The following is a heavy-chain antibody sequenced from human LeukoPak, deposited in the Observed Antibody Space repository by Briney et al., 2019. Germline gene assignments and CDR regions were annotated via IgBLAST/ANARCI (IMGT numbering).Heavy chain of an antibody. CDR2: VHNSGTT. CDR3: ARGGVIILRPIYDYFDY. D-gene: IGHD3-3*01. J-gene: IGHJ4*02. Sequence: SETLSLTCTVSGASIGSDEYYWSWIRQVPGKGLEWIGYVHNSGTTFYNPSLKSRVIISVDTSKDQFSLRLDSVTAADTAVYFCARGGVIILRPIYDYFDYWGQGTLVSVST. CDR1: GASIGSDEYY. V-gene: IGHV4-31*03.